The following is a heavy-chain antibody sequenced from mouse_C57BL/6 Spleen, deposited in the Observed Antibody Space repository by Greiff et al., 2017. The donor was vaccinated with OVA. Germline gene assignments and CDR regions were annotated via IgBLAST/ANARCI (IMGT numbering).Heavy chain of an antibody. J-gene: IGHJ2*01. V-gene: IGHV5-17*01. CDR3: ARQLVATGFDY. CDR2: ISSGSSTI. Sequence: DVQLVESGGGLVKPGGSLKLSCAASGFTFSDYGMHWVRQAPEKGLEWVAYISSGSSTIYYADTVKGRFTISRDKAKNTLFLQMTSLRSEDTAMCYCARQLVATGFDYWGQGTTLTVSS. D-gene: IGHD1-1*01. CDR1: GFTFSDYG.